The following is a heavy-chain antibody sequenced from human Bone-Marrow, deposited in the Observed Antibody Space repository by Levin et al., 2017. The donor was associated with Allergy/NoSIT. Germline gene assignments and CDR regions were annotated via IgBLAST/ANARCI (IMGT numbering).Heavy chain of an antibody. D-gene: IGHD3-10*01. J-gene: IGHJ1*01. CDR3: AKDLGPLLHHSEYFQH. V-gene: IGHV3-23*01. CDR1: GFTFNNYA. Sequence: GGSLRLSCTASGFTFNNYAMSWVRQAPGKGLEWVSTISGSGGTRNYADSVKGRFTLSRDNSKNALYLQMNSLRAEDTAFYYCAKDLGPLLHHSEYFQHWGQGTLVSVSS. CDR2: ISGSGGTR.